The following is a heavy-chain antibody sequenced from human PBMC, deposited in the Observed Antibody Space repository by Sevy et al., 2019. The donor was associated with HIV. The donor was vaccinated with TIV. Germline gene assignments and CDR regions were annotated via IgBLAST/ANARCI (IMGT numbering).Heavy chain of an antibody. Sequence: GRSLRLSCGASGFTFSTYWMSWVRQAPGKGLEWVANINQDGSQKYYVDSVKGRFTISKDNAKNSLYLQMSSLRAEDTAVYYCAREFDGGPDYWGQGTLVTVSS. CDR3: AREFDGGPDY. V-gene: IGHV3-7*01. CDR2: INQDGSQK. CDR1: GFTFSTYW. D-gene: IGHD3-9*01. J-gene: IGHJ4*02.